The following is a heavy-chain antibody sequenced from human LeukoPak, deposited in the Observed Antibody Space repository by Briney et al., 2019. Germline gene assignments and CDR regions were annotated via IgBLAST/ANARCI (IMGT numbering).Heavy chain of an antibody. J-gene: IGHJ3*02. CDR1: GGSISSSNW. V-gene: IGHV4-4*02. CDR2: IYHSAST. CDR3: ASGCTAMVPEDAFDM. Sequence: PSETLSLTCAVSGGSISSSNWWSWVRQPPGKGLEWTVEIYHSASTNHNPSLKSPLTIEVDTSKNRFALKLSSVTAADTAVYYCASGCTAMVPEDAFDMWGQGKMVTVSS. D-gene: IGHD5-18*01.